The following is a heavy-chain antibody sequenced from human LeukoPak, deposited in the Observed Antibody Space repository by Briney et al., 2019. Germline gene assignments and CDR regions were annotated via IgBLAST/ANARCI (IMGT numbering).Heavy chain of an antibody. CDR3: ASYGSYYGFDY. J-gene: IGHJ4*02. D-gene: IGHD1-26*01. Sequence: SETLSLTCAVYGGSFSGYYWGWIRQPPGKGLEWIGEINHSGSTNYNPSLKSRVTISVDTSKNQFSLKLSSVTAADTAVYYCASYGSYYGFDYWGQGTLVTVSS. CDR1: GGSFSGYY. V-gene: IGHV4-34*01. CDR2: INHSGST.